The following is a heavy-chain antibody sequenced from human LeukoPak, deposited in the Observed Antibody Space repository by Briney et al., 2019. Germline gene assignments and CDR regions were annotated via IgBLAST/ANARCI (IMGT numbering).Heavy chain of an antibody. CDR2: ISPYNGKT. V-gene: IGHV1-18*01. CDR3: PRDRQCGY. D-gene: IGHD2-21*01. CDR1: GYTFTSYG. Sequence: GSVTDSCKASGYTFTSYGISWVRQAPGQGLEWMGWISPYNGKTNYAPTLQGRLTITTETSTSTAYMELRSPRSDDTAVHYFPRDRQCGYWGRETLVTASS. J-gene: IGHJ4*02.